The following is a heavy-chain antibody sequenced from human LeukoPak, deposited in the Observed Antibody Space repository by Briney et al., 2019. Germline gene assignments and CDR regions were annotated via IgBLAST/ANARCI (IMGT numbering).Heavy chain of an antibody. CDR1: GFTFSDYY. CDR3: AGGLDIAVAGPGGYFDY. D-gene: IGHD6-19*01. V-gene: IGHV3-23*01. Sequence: GGSLRLSCAASGFTFSDYYMSWVRQAPGKGLEWVSMISGSAGSTYTADSMKGRFTISKDNSKNTLYLQMNSLTAEDAAVYYCAGGLDIAVAGPGGYFDYWGQGTLVTVSS. CDR2: ISGSAGST. J-gene: IGHJ4*02.